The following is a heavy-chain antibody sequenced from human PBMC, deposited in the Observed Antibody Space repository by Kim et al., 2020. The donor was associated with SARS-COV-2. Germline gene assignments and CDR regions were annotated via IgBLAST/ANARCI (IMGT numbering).Heavy chain of an antibody. D-gene: IGHD3-22*01. CDR1: GGSISSSSYY. CDR3: ATQTDYYDSSGYYSYGMDV. J-gene: IGHJ6*02. Sequence: SETLSLTCTVSGGSISSSSYYWGWIRQPPGKGLEWIGSIYYSGSTYYNPSLKSRVTISVDTSKNQFSLKLSSVSAADTAVYYCATQTDYYDSSGYYSYGMDVWGQGTTVTVSS. V-gene: IGHV4-39*01. CDR2: IYYSGST.